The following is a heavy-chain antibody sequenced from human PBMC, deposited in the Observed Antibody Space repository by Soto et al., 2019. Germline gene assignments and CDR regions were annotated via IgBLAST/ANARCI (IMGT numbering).Heavy chain of an antibody. CDR3: ARDRWIFGVVANGVYMDV. CDR1: GFTFSSYS. V-gene: IGHV3-48*01. D-gene: IGHD3-3*01. J-gene: IGHJ6*03. CDR2: ISSSSSTI. Sequence: EVQLVESGGGLVQPGGSLRLSCAASGFTFSSYSMNWVRQAPGKGLEWVSYISSSSSTIYYADSVKGRFTISRDNAKNSLYLQMNSLRAEDTAVYYCARDRWIFGVVANGVYMDVWGKGTTVTVSS.